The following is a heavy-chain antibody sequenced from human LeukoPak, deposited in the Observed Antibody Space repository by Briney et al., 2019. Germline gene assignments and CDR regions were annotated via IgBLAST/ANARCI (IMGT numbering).Heavy chain of an antibody. Sequence: GGSLRLSCAASGFTFSSYAMSWVRQAPGKGLEWVSAISGSGGSTYYADSVKGRFTISRDNSKNTLYLQMNSLRAEDTAVYYCAQYLDAYYYDSSGYSGFQHWGQGTLVTVSS. V-gene: IGHV3-23*01. J-gene: IGHJ1*01. CDR3: AQYLDAYYYDSSGYSGFQH. D-gene: IGHD3-22*01. CDR2: ISGSGGST. CDR1: GFTFSSYA.